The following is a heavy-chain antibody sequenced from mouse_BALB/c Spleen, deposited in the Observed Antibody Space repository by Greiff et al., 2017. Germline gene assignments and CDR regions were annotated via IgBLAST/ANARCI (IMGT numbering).Heavy chain of an antibody. V-gene: IGHV5-6-2*01. CDR2: INSNGGST. CDR3: AKTSTGSDYAMGY. Sequence: EVQLVESGGGLVKLGGSLKLSCAASGFTFSSYYMSWVRQTPEKRLELVAAINSNGGSTYYPDTVKGRFTISRDNAKNTLYLQMSSLKSEDTALYYCAKTSTGSDYAMGYWGQGTSGTVSS. CDR1: GFTFSSYY. J-gene: IGHJ4*01. D-gene: IGHD4-1*02.